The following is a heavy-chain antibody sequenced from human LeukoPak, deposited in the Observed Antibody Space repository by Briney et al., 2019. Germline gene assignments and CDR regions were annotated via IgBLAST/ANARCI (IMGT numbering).Heavy chain of an antibody. Sequence: PGGSLRLSCSVSGFTFKSYEMNWVRLAPGKGLEWIAYIYSGGTTIFYADSVKGRFTVSRDNDKSLLYLQMNSLTADDTATYYCVRSLTIAVAGTDLWGQGTVVTVS. V-gene: IGHV3-48*03. D-gene: IGHD6-19*01. CDR2: IYSGGTTI. J-gene: IGHJ5*02. CDR3: VRSLTIAVAGTDL. CDR1: GFTFKSYE.